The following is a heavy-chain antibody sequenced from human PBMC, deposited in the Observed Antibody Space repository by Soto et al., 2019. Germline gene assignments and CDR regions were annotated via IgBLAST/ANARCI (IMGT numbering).Heavy chain of an antibody. CDR2: ISAYNGNT. D-gene: IGHD3-16*01. Sequence: QVQLVQSGAEVKKPGASVKVSCKASGYTFTNFGISWVRQAPGQGLEWMGWISAYNGNTNYAQKFQGRVTMTTDTSTSTANMGQRSLRPDDTAVSYGDKGGTPLDHWGQGTLVTVSS. CDR3: DKGGTPLDH. CDR1: GYTFTNFG. V-gene: IGHV1-18*01. J-gene: IGHJ4*02.